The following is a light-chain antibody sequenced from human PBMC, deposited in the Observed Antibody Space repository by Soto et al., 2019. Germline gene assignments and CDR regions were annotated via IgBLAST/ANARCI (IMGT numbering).Light chain of an antibody. V-gene: IGLV2-14*01. J-gene: IGLJ1*01. CDR2: EVS. Sequence: QSALTQPASVSGSPGQSITISCTGTSSDVGGYDYVSWYQHHPGKAPKLMIFEVSNRPSEVSNRFSGSKSGNTASLTISGLQVEDEADYYCTSYATSSPDVFGTGTKLTVL. CDR1: SSDVGGYDY. CDR3: TSYATSSPDV.